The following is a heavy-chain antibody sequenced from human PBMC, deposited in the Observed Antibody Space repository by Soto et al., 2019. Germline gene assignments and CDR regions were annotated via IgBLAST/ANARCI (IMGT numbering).Heavy chain of an antibody. CDR1: GFTFSSYG. D-gene: IGHD3-22*01. V-gene: IGHV3-30*18. Sequence: GGSLRLSCAASGFTFSSYGMHWVRQAPGKGLEWVAVISYDGSNKYYADSVKGRFTISRDNSKNTLYLQMNSLRAEDTAVYYCAKVREDDSSGYNYDVRRGFYIWGQGTMVTVSS. CDR3: AKVREDDSSGYNYDVRRGFYI. J-gene: IGHJ3*02. CDR2: ISYDGSNK.